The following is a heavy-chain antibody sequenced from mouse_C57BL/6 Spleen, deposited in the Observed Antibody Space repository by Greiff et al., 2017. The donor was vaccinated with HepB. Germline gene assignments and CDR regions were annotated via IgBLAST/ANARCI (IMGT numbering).Heavy chain of an antibody. CDR3: TTGDGFWYFDV. CDR2: IDPENGDT. CDR1: GFNIKDDY. D-gene: IGHD2-3*01. J-gene: IGHJ1*03. Sequence: VQLQQSGAELVRPGASVKLSCTASGFNIKDDYMHWVKQRPEQGLEWIGWIDPENGDTEYASKFQGKATITADTPSNTAYLQLSSLTSEDTAVYYCTTGDGFWYFDVWGTGTTVTVSS. V-gene: IGHV14-4*01.